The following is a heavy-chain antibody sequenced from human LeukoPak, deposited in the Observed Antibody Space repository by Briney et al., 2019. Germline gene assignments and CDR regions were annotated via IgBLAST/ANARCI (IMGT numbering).Heavy chain of an antibody. V-gene: IGHV3-23*01. J-gene: IGHJ6*04. CDR3: AELGITMIGGV. CDR1: GFTFSSYG. Sequence: GGSLRLSCAASGFTFSSYGMSWVRQAPGKGLEWVSGISGIGGSTDYADSVKGRFTISRDNYKNTLYLQMKSLRAEDTAVYYCAELGITMIGGVWGKGTTVTISS. D-gene: IGHD3-10*02. CDR2: ISGIGGST.